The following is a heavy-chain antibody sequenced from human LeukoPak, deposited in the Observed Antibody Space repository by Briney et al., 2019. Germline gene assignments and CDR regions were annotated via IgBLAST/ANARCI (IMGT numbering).Heavy chain of an antibody. D-gene: IGHD1-14*01. CDR3: ARHVDGFNNIDAFDI. J-gene: IGHJ3*02. CDR2: IYYGGST. V-gene: IGHV4-59*08. CDR1: GGSISTHY. Sequence: SETLSLTCSVSGGSISTHYWSWIRQPPGKGLEWIGYIYYGGSTNYNPSLKSRVTISVDTSKSQFSLKLRSVTAADTAVYHCARHVDGFNNIDAFDIWGQGTMVTVSS.